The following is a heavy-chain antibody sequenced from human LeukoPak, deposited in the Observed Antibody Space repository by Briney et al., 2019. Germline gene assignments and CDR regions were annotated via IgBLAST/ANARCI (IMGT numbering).Heavy chain of an antibody. CDR2: INPSGGTT. CDR3: ATDLRYYGSALFDY. D-gene: IGHD3-10*01. CDR1: GYTFTSYS. J-gene: IGHJ4*02. Sequence: ASVKVSCKASGYTFTSYSLDWVRQAPGQGLEWMGTINPSGGTTNYAQKFQGRISMTRDTSTSTVYMELSSLRSEDTAVYYCATDLRYYGSALFDYWGQGTLVTVSS. V-gene: IGHV1-46*01.